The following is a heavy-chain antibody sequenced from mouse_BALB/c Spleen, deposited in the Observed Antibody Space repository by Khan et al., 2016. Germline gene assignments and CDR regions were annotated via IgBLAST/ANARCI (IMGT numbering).Heavy chain of an antibody. CDR1: GYTFSRHW. V-gene: IGHV1-9*01. CDR2: ILPGGGTT. J-gene: IGHJ3*01. D-gene: IGHD2-3*01. CDR3: SRIYDGYDGPFTY. Sequence: QVQLQQPRAELMKPGASVKISCKATGYTFSRHWIEWIKQRPGHGLEWIGEILPGGGTTNYNEKFRGKATFTAETSSNTAYMQLSSLTSEDSAVYYCSRIYDGYDGPFTYWGQGTLVTVSA.